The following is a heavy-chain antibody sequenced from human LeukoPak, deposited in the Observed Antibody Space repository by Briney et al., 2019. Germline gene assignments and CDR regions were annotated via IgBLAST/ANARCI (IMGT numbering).Heavy chain of an antibody. CDR2: ISGSGGST. D-gene: IGHD6-19*01. V-gene: IGHV3-23*01. J-gene: IGHJ6*02. CDR3: AKDTGISSGWYTYYSYYGMDV. CDR1: GFTFSNYA. Sequence: GGSLRLSCEASGFTFSNYAMNWVRQTPGKGLEWVSAISGSGGSTYYADSVKGRFTISRDNTKNTLYLQMNSLRAEDTAVYYCAKDTGISSGWYTYYSYYGMDVWGQGTTVTVSS.